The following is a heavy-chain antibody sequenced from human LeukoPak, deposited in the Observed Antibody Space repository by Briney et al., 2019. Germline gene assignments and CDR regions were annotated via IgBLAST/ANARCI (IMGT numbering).Heavy chain of an antibody. CDR2: IYPGDSDT. CDR1: GYSFTSYW. Sequence: GESLKISCKGSGYSFTSYWIGWVRQMPGKGLEWMGIIYPGDSDTRYSPSFQGQVTISADKSISTAYLQWSSLKASDTAMYYCARGWSTYNYRSRNRGGAFDIWGQGTMVTVSS. V-gene: IGHV5-51*01. D-gene: IGHD3-10*01. CDR3: ARGWSTYNYRSRNRGGAFDI. J-gene: IGHJ3*02.